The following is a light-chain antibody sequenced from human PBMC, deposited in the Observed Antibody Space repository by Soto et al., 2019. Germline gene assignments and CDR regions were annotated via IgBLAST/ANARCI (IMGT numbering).Light chain of an antibody. V-gene: IGKV3-11*01. CDR1: QSISSY. J-gene: IGKJ3*01. Sequence: DIVLTQSPATLSLSPGERATLSCRASQSISSYLVWFQQKPGQAPRLLIYDASTRATGIPARFSGSGSGTDFTLTISSLEPEDFAVYYCQQRGNWPLTFGPGTKVDIK. CDR3: QQRGNWPLT. CDR2: DAS.